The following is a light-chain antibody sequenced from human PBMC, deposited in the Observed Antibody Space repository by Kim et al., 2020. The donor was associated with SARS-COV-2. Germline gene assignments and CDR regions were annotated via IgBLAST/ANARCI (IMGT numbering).Light chain of an antibody. CDR3: AAWDDSLSGPWV. J-gene: IGLJ3*02. CDR1: SSNIGSNY. V-gene: IGLV1-47*02. CDR2: SNN. Sequence: RATSSCAGGSSNIGSNYVYWYQQLPGTAPKLLIYSNNQRPSGVPDRFSGSKSGTSASLAISGLRSEDEADYYCAAWDDSLSGPWVFGGGTQLTVL.